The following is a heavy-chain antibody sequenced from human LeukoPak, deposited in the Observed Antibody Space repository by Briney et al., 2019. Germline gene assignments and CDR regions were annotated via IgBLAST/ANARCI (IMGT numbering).Heavy chain of an antibody. CDR3: ATYRQVLIPFES. V-gene: IGHV3-23*01. CDR1: GFTFSNFA. CDR2: IFLCCGEI. J-gene: IGHJ4*02. D-gene: IGHD2-8*02. Sequence: PGGSLRLFCAACGFTFSNFAMIWVRQPPGKGREGVSSIFLCCGEIHYEDFVRGRFTISRDNANGTMFLQMNSLRAEDPAIYYCATYRQVLIPFESGGQGTLGTVSP.